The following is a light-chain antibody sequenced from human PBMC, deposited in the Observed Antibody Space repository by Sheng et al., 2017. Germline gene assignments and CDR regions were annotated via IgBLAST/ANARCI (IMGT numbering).Light chain of an antibody. CDR1: QSINSY. Sequence: DIQMTQSPSSLSASVGDRVTIACRASQSINSYLNWYQQKPGRAPELLIYAASDLQPGRPTEVSASGXGTHFTLTISSLQPEDFATYFCLQTYNFPLTFGGGTKVEI. CDR2: AAS. CDR3: LQTYNFPLT. J-gene: IGKJ4*01. V-gene: IGKV1-39*01.